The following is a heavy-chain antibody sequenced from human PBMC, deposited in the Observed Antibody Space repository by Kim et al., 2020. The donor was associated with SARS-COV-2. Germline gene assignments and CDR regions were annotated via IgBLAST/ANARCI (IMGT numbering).Heavy chain of an antibody. CDR3: ARYVSGLDY. V-gene: IGHV1-46*01. J-gene: IGHJ4*02. Sequence: ASVKVSCKASGYTFSSYYMHWVRQAPGQGLEWMGIINPSAGSTSYAQKFQGRVTMTRDTSTSTAYMELSSLRSEDTAVYYCARYVSGLDYWGQGTLVTVSS. D-gene: IGHD6-19*01. CDR1: GYTFSSYY. CDR2: INPSAGST.